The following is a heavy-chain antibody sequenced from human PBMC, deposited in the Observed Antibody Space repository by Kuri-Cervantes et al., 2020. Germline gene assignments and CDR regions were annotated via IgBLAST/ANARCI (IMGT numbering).Heavy chain of an antibody. D-gene: IGHD1-1*01. CDR2: IYTSGST. CDR3: AREEVFWNAFDT. J-gene: IGHJ3*02. CDR1: GGSISSGSYY. V-gene: IGHV4-61*02. Sequence: LRLSCTVSGGSISSGSYYWSWIRQPAGKGLEWIGRIYTSGSTNHNPSLKSRVAISVDTSKNQFSLKLTSVTAADTAMYYCAREEVFWNAFDTWGQGTVVTVSS.